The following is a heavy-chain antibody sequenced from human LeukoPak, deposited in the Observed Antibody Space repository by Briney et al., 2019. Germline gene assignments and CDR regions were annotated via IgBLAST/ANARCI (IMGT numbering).Heavy chain of an antibody. V-gene: IGHV4-59*01. CDR2: IYYSGST. CDR1: GGSISSYY. J-gene: IGHJ5*02. D-gene: IGHD6-19*01. Sequence: SEALSLTCTVSGGSISSYYWSWIRQPPGKGLEWIGYIYYSGSTNYNPSLKSRVTISVDTSKNQFSLKLSSVTAADTAVYYCARGAGPRGDWFDPWGQGTLVTVSS. CDR3: ARGAGPRGDWFDP.